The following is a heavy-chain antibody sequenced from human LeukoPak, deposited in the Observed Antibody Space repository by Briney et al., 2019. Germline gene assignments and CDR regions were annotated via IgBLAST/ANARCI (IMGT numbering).Heavy chain of an antibody. J-gene: IGHJ6*03. CDR3: ARIVVRGVIRYYYYYMDV. Sequence: ASVKVSCKASGYTFTSYGISWVRQAPGQGLEWMGWISAYNGNTNYAQKLQGRVTKTTDTSTSTAYMELRSLRSDDTAVYYCARIVVRGVIRYYYYYMDVWGKGTTVTISS. CDR1: GYTFTSYG. V-gene: IGHV1-18*01. D-gene: IGHD3-10*01. CDR2: ISAYNGNT.